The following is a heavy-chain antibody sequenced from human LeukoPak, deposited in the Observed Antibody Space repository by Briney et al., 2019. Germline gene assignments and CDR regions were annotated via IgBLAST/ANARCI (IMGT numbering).Heavy chain of an antibody. J-gene: IGHJ3*02. CDR1: GFTFSDYY. D-gene: IGHD2/OR15-2a*01. Sequence: GGSLRLSCTASGFTFSDYYMSWICQAPGKGLEWVSYISSSGSTIYYADSVKGRFTISRDNAKNSLYLQMNSLRAEDTAVYYCARDPDEGSMNTWGQGTMVTVSS. V-gene: IGHV3-11*01. CDR3: ARDPDEGSMNT. CDR2: ISSSGSTI.